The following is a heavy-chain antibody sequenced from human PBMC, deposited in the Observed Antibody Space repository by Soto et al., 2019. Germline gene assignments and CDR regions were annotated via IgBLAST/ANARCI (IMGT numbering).Heavy chain of an antibody. D-gene: IGHD3-3*01. CDR2: INHSGNT. CDR1: GGSLSDNY. Sequence: SLTCAVYGGSLSDNYWSWIRQPPGKGLEWIGEINHSGNTNYNPSLKSRVTISVDTSKNQVSLKLSSVTAADTAVYYCARGDSLSYDFWSAYYARKGDYCMEVWGKGTTVTVSS. J-gene: IGHJ6*03. CDR3: ARGDSLSYDFWSAYYARKGDYCMEV. V-gene: IGHV4-34*01.